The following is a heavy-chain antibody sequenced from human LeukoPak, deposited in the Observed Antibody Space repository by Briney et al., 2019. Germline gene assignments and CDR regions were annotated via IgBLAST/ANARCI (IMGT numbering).Heavy chain of an antibody. CDR2: ISSSSSTI. Sequence: PGGSLRLSCAASGFTFSSYSMNWVRHAPGKGLEWVSYISSSSSTIYYADSVKGRFTISRDNAKNSLYLQMNSLRAEDTAVYYCARDWEVIQLERRSFEYWGQGTLGTVSS. D-gene: IGHD1-1*01. V-gene: IGHV3-48*04. CDR1: GFTFSSYS. CDR3: ARDWEVIQLERRSFEY. J-gene: IGHJ4*02.